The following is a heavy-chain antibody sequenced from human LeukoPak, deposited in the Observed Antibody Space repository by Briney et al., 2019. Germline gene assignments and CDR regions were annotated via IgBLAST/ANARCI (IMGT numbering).Heavy chain of an antibody. CDR3: ARDYYGSGTYYKDY. V-gene: IGHV1-2*02. J-gene: IGHJ4*02. D-gene: IGHD3-10*01. Sequence: GASVKVSCKASGYTFTGYYMHWVRQAPGQGLEWMGWINPNSGGTNYAQKFQGRVTMTRDTSISTAYMELSRLRSDDTAVYYCARDYYGSGTYYKDYWGQGTLVTVPS. CDR1: GYTFTGYY. CDR2: INPNSGGT.